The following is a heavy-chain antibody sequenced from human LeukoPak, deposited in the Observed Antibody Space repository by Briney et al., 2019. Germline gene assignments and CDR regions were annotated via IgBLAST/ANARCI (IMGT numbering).Heavy chain of an antibody. CDR2: IYTSGST. J-gene: IGHJ6*03. D-gene: IGHD2-15*01. CDR3: ARDGCSGGSCYPTQLYYYYYMDV. CDR1: GGSISSGSYY. Sequence: SQTLSLTCTVSGGSISSGSYYWSWIRQPAGKGLEWIGRIYTSGSTNYNPSLKSRVTISVDTSKNHFSLKLSSVTAADTAVYYCARDGCSGGSCYPTQLYYYYYMDVWGKGTTVTISS. V-gene: IGHV4-61*02.